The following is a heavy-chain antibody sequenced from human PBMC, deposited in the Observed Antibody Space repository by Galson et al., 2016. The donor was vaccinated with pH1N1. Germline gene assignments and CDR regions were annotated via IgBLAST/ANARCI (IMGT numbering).Heavy chain of an antibody. CDR1: GFTFSNYG. CDR3: ARQSIAARPVSFDF. V-gene: IGHV1-18*01. D-gene: IGHD6-6*01. J-gene: IGHJ4*01. Sequence: SVKVSCKASGFTFSNYGFSWVRQAPGQGLEWMAWISAFYGATNYAHKVQDRLTVTTDSSTTTAYMDLRSLRSDDTALYFCARQSIAARPVSFDFWGRGTQVTVSS. CDR2: ISAFYGAT.